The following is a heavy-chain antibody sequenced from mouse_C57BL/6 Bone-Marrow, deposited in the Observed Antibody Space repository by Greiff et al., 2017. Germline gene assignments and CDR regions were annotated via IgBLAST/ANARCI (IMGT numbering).Heavy chain of an antibody. CDR3: ARRDYDYDPGY. CDR2: IYPRSGNT. J-gene: IGHJ2*01. Sequence: VQRVESGAELARPGASVKLSCKASGYTFTSYGISWVKQRTGQGLEWLGEIYPRSGNTYYNDKFKGKATLTADKSSSTAYRELRSLTSEDSAVYFCARRDYDYDPGYWGQGTTLTVSS. V-gene: IGHV1-81*01. CDR1: GYTFTSYG. D-gene: IGHD2-4*01.